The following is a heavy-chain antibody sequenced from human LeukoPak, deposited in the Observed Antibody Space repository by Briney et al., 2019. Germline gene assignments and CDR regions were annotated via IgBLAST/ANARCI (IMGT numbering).Heavy chain of an antibody. CDR3: ARDQGNGYYINWFDP. V-gene: IGHV1-2*02. D-gene: IGHD3-22*01. CDR2: INPNNGGT. Sequence: ASVKVSCNASGYTFTGYYMHWVRQAPGQGPEWMGWINPNNGGTKLAQKFQGRVTMTTDTSISTAYMELSKLTSDDTAMYYCARDQGNGYYINWFDPWGQGTLVTVSS. J-gene: IGHJ5*02. CDR1: GYTFTGYY.